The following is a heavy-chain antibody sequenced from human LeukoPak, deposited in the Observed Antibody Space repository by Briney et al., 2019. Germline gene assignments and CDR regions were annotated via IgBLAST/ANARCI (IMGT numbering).Heavy chain of an antibody. CDR1: GYSISSGNY. D-gene: IGHD6-13*01. CDR2: IYHSGST. V-gene: IGHV4-38-2*01. J-gene: IGHJ6*03. CDR3: ATGYSSSWYPLYYYYMAV. Sequence: SETLSLTCAVSGYSISSGNYWGWIRLPPGKGLQWIGSIYHSGSTYYNPSLKSRVTISVDTSKNHFSLKLSSVTAADTAVYYCATGYSSSWYPLYYYYMAVWGKGTTVTVSS.